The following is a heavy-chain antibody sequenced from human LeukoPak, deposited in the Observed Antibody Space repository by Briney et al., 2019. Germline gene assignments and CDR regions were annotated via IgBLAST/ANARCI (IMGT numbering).Heavy chain of an antibody. J-gene: IGHJ4*02. CDR3: ARDQEGFDY. V-gene: IGHV1-46*01. CDR2: IYLRDGST. Sequence: ASVKVSCKASGYTFTSNYIHWVRQAPGQGLEWMGMIYLRDGSTSYAQKFQGRVTVTRDTSTSTVHMELSGLRSEATAVYYCARDQEGFDYWGQGTLVTVSS. CDR1: GYTFTSNY.